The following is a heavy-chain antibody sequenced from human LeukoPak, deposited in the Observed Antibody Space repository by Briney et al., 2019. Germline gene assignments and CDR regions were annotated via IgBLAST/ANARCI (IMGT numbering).Heavy chain of an antibody. J-gene: IGHJ5*02. V-gene: IGHV1-18*01. CDR3: ARDMSGSYSTRFEP. CDR1: GYTFTTYG. D-gene: IGHD1-26*01. Sequence: GASVKVSCKASGYTFTTYGINWVRQAPGQGLEWMGWISAYNGNTNYAQRFQGRVTMTTDTSTSTAYMELRSLRSDGTAVYYCARDMSGSYSTRFEPWGQGTLVTVSS. CDR2: ISAYNGNT.